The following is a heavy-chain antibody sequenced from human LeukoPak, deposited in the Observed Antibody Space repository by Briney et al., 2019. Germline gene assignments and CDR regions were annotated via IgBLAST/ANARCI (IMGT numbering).Heavy chain of an antibody. V-gene: IGHV4-30-2*01. CDR3: ARHDYDDKNFDC. Sequence: SETLSLTCAISGGSVSSDGHSWSWIRQPPGQGLEWIGYTYHSGTTYYNPSLKSRVTISLGRSNNQVSLRLTSVTAADTAMYYCARHDYDDKNFDCWGQGIVVTVSS. D-gene: IGHD4-17*01. J-gene: IGHJ4*02. CDR1: GGSVSSDGHS. CDR2: TYHSGTT.